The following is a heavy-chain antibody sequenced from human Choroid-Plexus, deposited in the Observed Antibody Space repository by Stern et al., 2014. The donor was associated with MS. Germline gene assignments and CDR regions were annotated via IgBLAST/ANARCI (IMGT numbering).Heavy chain of an antibody. CDR3: AKDRQYLTHFFDH. D-gene: IGHD2/OR15-2a*01. V-gene: IGHV3-30*18. J-gene: IGHJ5*02. CDR2: ESYDGSNK. Sequence: VQLVESGGGVVQPGRPLRLSCVASGFTFGSCAMHWVRQAPGKGLEWVAGESYDGSNKYYADSVKGRFTISRDNSQNTLYMQMSSLRPEDTAVYYCAKDRQYLTHFFDHWGQGSLVTVSS. CDR1: GFTFGSCA.